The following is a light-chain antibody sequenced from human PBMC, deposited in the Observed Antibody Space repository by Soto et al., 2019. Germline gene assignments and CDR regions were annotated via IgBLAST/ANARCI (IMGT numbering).Light chain of an antibody. CDR3: QSYDRSLYRV. Sequence: QSVLTQPPSVSGAPGQRVTISCTGSSSNIGAGYAVHWYQQLPGAAPKLLIFGNDNRPSGVPDRFSGSKSGTSASLAITGLQAEDEADYYCQSYDRSLYRVFGGGTQLTVL. CDR1: SSNIGAGYA. J-gene: IGLJ7*01. CDR2: GND. V-gene: IGLV1-40*01.